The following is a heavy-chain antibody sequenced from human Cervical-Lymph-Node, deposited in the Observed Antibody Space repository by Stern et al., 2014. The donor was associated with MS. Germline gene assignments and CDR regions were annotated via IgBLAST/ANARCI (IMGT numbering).Heavy chain of an antibody. V-gene: IGHV3-30-3*01. J-gene: IGHJ4*02. D-gene: IGHD3-10*01. CDR2: VSYHGTQR. CDR1: GFTFSTYA. Sequence: VQLVESGGGVVQPGRSLSLSCGASGFTFSTYAMHWVRQAPGNGLECVAFVSYHGTQRNSTDSVKARFTISRDNSKNTLYLHMNSLRDEDTAVYFCARGGRGVGLEYWGQGALVTVSS. CDR3: ARGGRGVGLEY.